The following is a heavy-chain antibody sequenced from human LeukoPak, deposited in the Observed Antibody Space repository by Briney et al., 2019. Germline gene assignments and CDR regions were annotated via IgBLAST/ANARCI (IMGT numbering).Heavy chain of an antibody. J-gene: IGHJ4*02. Sequence: GGSLGLSCAASGFTFSSYAVHWVRQAPGKGLEWVAVISYDGSNKYYADSVKGRFTISRDNSKNTLYLQMNSLRAEDTAVYYCARGSMATADYWGQGTLVTVSS. D-gene: IGHD5-24*01. CDR3: ARGSMATADY. CDR2: ISYDGSNK. V-gene: IGHV3-30*04. CDR1: GFTFSSYA.